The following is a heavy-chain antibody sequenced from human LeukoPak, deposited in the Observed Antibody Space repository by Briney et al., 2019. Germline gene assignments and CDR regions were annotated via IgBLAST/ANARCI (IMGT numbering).Heavy chain of an antibody. CDR3: ASNEPYSSSWSRYFDY. D-gene: IGHD6-13*01. J-gene: IGHJ4*02. Sequence: PGGSLRLSCAASGFTFSTYSMNWVRQAPGKGLEWVSSISSGSTYIYYIDSVKGRFTISRDNAKNSLYLQMNSLRAEDTAVYYCASNEPYSSSWSRYFDYWGQGTLVTVSS. CDR1: GFTFSTYS. V-gene: IGHV3-21*04. CDR2: ISSGSTYI.